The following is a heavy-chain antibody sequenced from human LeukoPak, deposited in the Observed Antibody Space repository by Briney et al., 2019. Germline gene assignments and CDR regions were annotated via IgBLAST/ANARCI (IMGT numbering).Heavy chain of an antibody. V-gene: IGHV4-59*08. CDR3: ARQDCSGGSCDYYYYYGMDV. CDR1: GGSISSYY. D-gene: IGHD2-15*01. J-gene: IGHJ6*02. CDR2: IYYSGST. Sequence: SETLSLTCTVSGGSISSYYWSWIRQPPGKGLEWIGYIYYSGSTNYNPSLKSRVTISVDTSKNQFSLKLSSVTAADTAVYYCARQDCSGGSCDYYYYYGMDVWGQGTTVTVSS.